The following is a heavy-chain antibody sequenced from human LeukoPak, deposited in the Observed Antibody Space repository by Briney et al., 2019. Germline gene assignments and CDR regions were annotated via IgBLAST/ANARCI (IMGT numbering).Heavy chain of an antibody. CDR1: GGSFSGHY. Sequence: SETLSLTCGVYGGSFSGHYWNWIRQPPGRGLEWIGEIHHGGSTNYNPSLKSRVTISPDTSKNQFSLHLTSVTAADTAVYYCARTPVAPVAIRDYYGMDVWGQGSTVTVSS. D-gene: IGHD2-2*02. J-gene: IGHJ6*02. CDR3: ARTPVAPVAIRDYYGMDV. V-gene: IGHV4-34*01. CDR2: IHHGGST.